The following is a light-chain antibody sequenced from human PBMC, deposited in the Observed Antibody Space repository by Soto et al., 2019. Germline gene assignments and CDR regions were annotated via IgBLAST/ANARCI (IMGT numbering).Light chain of an antibody. CDR3: QQYGSSPRT. J-gene: IGKJ1*01. CDR1: QSVSSSY. V-gene: IGKV3-20*01. Sequence: EIVLTQSPGTLSLSPEEIATRSCRASQSVSSSYLAWYQQKPGQAPRLLIYGASSRATGIPDRFSGSGSGTDFTLTISRLEPEDFAVYYCQQYGSSPRTFGQGTKVDIK. CDR2: GAS.